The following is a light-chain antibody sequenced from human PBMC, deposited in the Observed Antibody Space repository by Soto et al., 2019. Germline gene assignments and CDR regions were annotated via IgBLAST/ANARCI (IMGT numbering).Light chain of an antibody. J-gene: IGKJ5*01. CDR2: DAS. CDR3: QQYENLPT. CDR1: QNINNY. V-gene: IGKV1-33*01. Sequence: DIQMTQSPSSLSASVGDRVTITCQASQNINNYLNWYQQKPGRAPKLLIYDASNLEAGVPSRFRGSGSVTDFTFTISRLQPEDIATYYCQQYENLPTCGQGTRLEIK.